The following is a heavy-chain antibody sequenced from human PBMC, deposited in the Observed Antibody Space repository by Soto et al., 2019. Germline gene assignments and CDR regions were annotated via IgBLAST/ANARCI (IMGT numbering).Heavy chain of an antibody. V-gene: IGHV4-59*01. CDR2: IYYSGST. Sequence: SETLSLTCTVSGGSIISYYWSWIRQPPGKGLEWIGYIYYSGSTNYNPSLKSRVTISVDTSKNQFSLKLSSVTAADTAVYYCARESKQLVRRGGAFDIWGQGTMVTVSS. J-gene: IGHJ3*02. CDR3: ARESKQLVRRGGAFDI. CDR1: GGSIISYY. D-gene: IGHD6-6*01.